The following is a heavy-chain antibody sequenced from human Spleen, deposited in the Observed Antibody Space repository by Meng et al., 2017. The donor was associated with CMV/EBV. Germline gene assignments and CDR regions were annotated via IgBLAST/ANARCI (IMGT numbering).Heavy chain of an antibody. J-gene: IGHJ6*02. Sequence: YTFTSYGISWVRQAPGQGLEWMGWISAYNGNTNYAQKLQDRVTMTTDTSTSTAYMELRSLRSDDTAVYYCARDGVFETNHYYYGMDVWGQGTTVTVSS. D-gene: IGHD2-8*01. CDR3: ARDGVFETNHYYYGMDV. V-gene: IGHV1-18*01. CDR2: ISAYNGNT. CDR1: YTFTSYG.